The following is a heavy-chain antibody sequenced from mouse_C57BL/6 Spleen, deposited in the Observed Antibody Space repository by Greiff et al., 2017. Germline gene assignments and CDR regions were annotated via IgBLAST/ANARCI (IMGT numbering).Heavy chain of an antibody. CDR1: GYAFTNYL. V-gene: IGHV1-54*01. CDR3: AAGSEMDY. D-gene: IGHD1-1*01. CDR2: INPGSGGT. J-gene: IGHJ4*01. Sequence: XQRVESGAELVRPGTSVQVSCKASGYAFTNYLIEWVKQRPGQGLEWIGVINPGSGGTNYNEKFKGKATLTADKSSSTAYMQLSSLTSEDAAVYFCAAGSEMDYWGQGTSVTVSS.